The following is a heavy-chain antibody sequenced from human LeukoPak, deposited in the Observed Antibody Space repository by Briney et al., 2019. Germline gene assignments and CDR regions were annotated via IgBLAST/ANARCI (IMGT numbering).Heavy chain of an antibody. CDR2: IYPDDSDT. V-gene: IGHV5-51*01. CDR3: GRVMYGSGSSHHFDH. D-gene: IGHD3-10*01. CDR1: GYTFTSYW. Sequence: PGESLKISCRGSGYTFTSYWIGWVRQMPGKGLEWMGIIYPDDSDTKYNPSFQGQVTISADKSISTAYLQWSSLKASDTAMYYCGRVMYGSGSSHHFDHWGQGTLVTVSS. J-gene: IGHJ4*02.